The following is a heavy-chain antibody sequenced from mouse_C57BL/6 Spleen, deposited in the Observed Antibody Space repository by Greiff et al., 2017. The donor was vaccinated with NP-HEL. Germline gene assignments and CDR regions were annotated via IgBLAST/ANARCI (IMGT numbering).Heavy chain of an antibody. V-gene: IGHV5-17*01. Sequence: EVMLVESGGGLVKPGGSLKLSCAASGFTFSDYGMHWVRQAPEKGLEWVAYISSGSSTIYYADTVKGRFTISRDNAKNTLFLQMTSLRSEDTAMYYWARPGGTVVATGYFDVWGTGTTVTVSS. J-gene: IGHJ1*03. CDR3: ARPGGTVVATGYFDV. CDR1: GFTFSDYG. CDR2: ISSGSSTI. D-gene: IGHD1-1*01.